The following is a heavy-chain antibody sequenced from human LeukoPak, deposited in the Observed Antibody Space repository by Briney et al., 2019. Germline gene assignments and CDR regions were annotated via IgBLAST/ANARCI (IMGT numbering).Heavy chain of an antibody. V-gene: IGHV3-21*01. D-gene: IGHD3-16*01. CDR3: ARDGRNYDYVWGSPSPGAFDI. CDR2: ISSSSSYI. Sequence: PGGSLRLSCAASGFTFSSYSMNWVRQAPGKGLGWVSSISSSSSYIYYADSVKGRFTISRDNAKNSLYLQMNSLRAGDTAVYYCARDGRNYDYVWGSPSPGAFDIWGQGTMVTVSS. J-gene: IGHJ3*02. CDR1: GFTFSSYS.